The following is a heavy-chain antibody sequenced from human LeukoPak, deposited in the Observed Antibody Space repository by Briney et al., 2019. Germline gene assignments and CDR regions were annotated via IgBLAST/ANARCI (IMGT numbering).Heavy chain of an antibody. D-gene: IGHD3-22*01. CDR3: ARVPYYYDSSGYYYLRAFDI. Sequence: NPSETLSLTCTVSGGSISSYYWSWIRQPAGKGLEWIGRIYTSGSTNYNPSLKSRVTMSVDTSKNQFSLKLSSVTAADTAVYYCARVPYYYDSSGYYYLRAFDIWGQGTMVTVS. CDR1: GGSISSYY. CDR2: IYTSGST. V-gene: IGHV4-4*07. J-gene: IGHJ3*02.